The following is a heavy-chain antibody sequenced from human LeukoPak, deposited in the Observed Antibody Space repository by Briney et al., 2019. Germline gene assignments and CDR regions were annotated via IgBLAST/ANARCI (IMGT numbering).Heavy chain of an antibody. J-gene: IGHJ4*02. V-gene: IGHV3-53*01. D-gene: IGHD6-19*01. CDR2: LYTSGSA. Sequence: GGSLRLSCAASGLSVSSSYMSWVRQAPGKGLAWVSILYTSGSAYYADSAKGRFTISRDNSKNTLYLQMNSLRAEDTAVYYCAKTDPEAVAGTFDYWGQGTLVTVSS. CDR3: AKTDPEAVAGTFDY. CDR1: GLSVSSSY.